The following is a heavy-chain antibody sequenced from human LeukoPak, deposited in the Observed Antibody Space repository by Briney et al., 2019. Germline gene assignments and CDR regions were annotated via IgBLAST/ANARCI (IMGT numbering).Heavy chain of an antibody. J-gene: IGHJ4*02. D-gene: IGHD6-19*01. CDR1: GGSISRGGYF. Sequence: PSETLSLTCTVSGGSISRGGYFWSWIRQHPGRGLEWNGYIYYSGSTYYNPSLKSRVTISVDTSKNQFSLKLSAVTAADTGVYYCARGSGYSSGNDDDDWGQGTLVTVSS. V-gene: IGHV4-31*03. CDR3: ARGSGYSSGNDDDD. CDR2: IYYSGST.